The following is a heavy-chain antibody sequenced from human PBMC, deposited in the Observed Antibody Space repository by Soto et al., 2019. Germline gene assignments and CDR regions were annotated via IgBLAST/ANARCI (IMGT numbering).Heavy chain of an antibody. Sequence: QVQLVESGGGVVQPGRSLRLSCAASGFTFSSYAMHWVRQAPGKGLEWVAVISYDGSNKYYADSVKGRFTISRDNSKNTLYLQMNSLRADDTAVYYCARGGDYYDSSGYYYGTFDPWGQGTLVTVSS. D-gene: IGHD3-22*01. J-gene: IGHJ5*02. CDR3: ARGGDYYDSSGYYYGTFDP. V-gene: IGHV3-30-3*01. CDR1: GFTFSSYA. CDR2: ISYDGSNK.